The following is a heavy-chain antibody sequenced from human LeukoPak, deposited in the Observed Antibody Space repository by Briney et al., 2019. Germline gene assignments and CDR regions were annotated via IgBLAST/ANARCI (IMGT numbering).Heavy chain of an antibody. CDR1: GFSFSNYW. Sequence: GGSLRLSCAASGFSFSNYWMHWLRQAPGKGLVWVSRIDIDGIKTTYADSVKGRFTISRDNAKNSLYLQMNSLRAEDTAVYYCARDQGRVAASDYWGQGTLVTVSS. CDR2: IDIDGIKT. V-gene: IGHV3-74*01. J-gene: IGHJ4*02. D-gene: IGHD6-13*01. CDR3: ARDQGRVAASDY.